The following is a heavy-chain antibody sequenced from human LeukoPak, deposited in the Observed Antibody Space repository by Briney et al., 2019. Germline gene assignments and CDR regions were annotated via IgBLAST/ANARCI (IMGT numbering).Heavy chain of an antibody. CDR2: ISYSGST. CDR1: GGSISSYY. Sequence: SETLSLTCTVSGGSISSYYWSWIRQPPGKGLEYIGYISYSGSTNYNPSLKSRVTISVDRSKNQFSLKVSSVTAADTAVYYCARSEMGGYTFDHWGQGTLVTVSS. CDR3: ARSEMGGYTFDH. J-gene: IGHJ4*02. V-gene: IGHV4-59*01. D-gene: IGHD5-24*01.